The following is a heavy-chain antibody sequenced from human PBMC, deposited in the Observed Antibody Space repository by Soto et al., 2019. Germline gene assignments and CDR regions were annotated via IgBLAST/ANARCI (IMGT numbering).Heavy chain of an antibody. CDR1: GGSISSGGYY. CDR2: IYYSGST. J-gene: IGHJ4*02. CDR3: ARSPIVVVVAGYFDS. Sequence: QVQLQESGPGLVKPSQTLSLTCTVSGGSISSGGYYWSWIRQHPGKGLEWIGYIYYSGSTYYNPSLKSRVTISVDTSKNQFSLKLSSVTAADTAVYYCARSPIVVVVAGYFDSWGQGTLVTVSS. D-gene: IGHD2-15*01. V-gene: IGHV4-31*03.